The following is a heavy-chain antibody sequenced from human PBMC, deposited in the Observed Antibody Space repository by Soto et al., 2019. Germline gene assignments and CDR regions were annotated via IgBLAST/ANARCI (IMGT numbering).Heavy chain of an antibody. CDR2: IYYSGST. CDR1: GGSISSSSYY. Sequence: SETLSLTCTVSGGSISSSSYYWGWIRQPPGKGLEWIGSIYYSGSTYYKPSLKNRVTISVDTSKNQFSLKLCSVTAADTAVYYCARVGYSSSWYRVWDYWGQGTLVTVSS. CDR3: ARVGYSSSWYRVWDY. V-gene: IGHV4-39*01. J-gene: IGHJ4*02. D-gene: IGHD6-13*01.